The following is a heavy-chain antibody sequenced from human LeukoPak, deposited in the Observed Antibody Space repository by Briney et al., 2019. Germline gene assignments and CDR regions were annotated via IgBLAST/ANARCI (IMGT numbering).Heavy chain of an antibody. CDR1: GDTFSSSA. CDR2: IIPIFGTA. J-gene: IGHJ5*02. V-gene: IGHV1-69*06. Sequence: SVKVSCKASGDTFSSSAINWVRQAPGQGLEWTGGIIPIFGTASYAQKFQGRVTITADKSTTTAYMELSSLTSEDTAMYYCARGEGSGWYIFGVEHWGQGTLVTVSS. D-gene: IGHD6-19*01. CDR3: ARGEGSGWYIFGVEH.